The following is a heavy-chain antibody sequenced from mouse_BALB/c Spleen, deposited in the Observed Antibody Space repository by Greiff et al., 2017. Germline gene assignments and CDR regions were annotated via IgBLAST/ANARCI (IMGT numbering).Heavy chain of an antibody. V-gene: IGHV5-9-4*01. CDR3: ARKGLDY. J-gene: IGHJ2*01. CDR1: GFTFSSYA. Sequence: EVMLVESGGGLVKPGGSLKLSCAASGFTFSSYAMSWVRQSPEKRLEWVAEISSGGSYTYYPDTVTGRFTISRDNAKNTLYLEMSSLRSEDTAMYYCARKGLDYWGQGTTLTVSS. D-gene: IGHD3-3*01. CDR2: ISSGGSYT.